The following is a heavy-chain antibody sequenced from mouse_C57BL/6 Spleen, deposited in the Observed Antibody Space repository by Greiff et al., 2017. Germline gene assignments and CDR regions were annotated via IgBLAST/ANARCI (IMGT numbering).Heavy chain of an antibody. CDR3: ARYMGLRYFDV. V-gene: IGHV7-3*01. CDR2: IRNKANGYTT. D-gene: IGHD3-1*01. CDR1: GFTFTDYY. J-gene: IGHJ1*03. Sequence: DVQLQESGGGLVQPGGSLSLSCAASGFTFTDYYMSWVRQPPGKALVWLGFIRNKANGYTTEYSASVQGRFTISRDNSQSIRYLQMNALRAEDSTTYYCARYMGLRYFDVWGTGTTGTVSS.